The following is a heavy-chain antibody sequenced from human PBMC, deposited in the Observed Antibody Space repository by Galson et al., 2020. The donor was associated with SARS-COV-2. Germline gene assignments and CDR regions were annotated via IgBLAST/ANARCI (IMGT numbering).Heavy chain of an antibody. CDR3: ASGPSLGALVP. CDR2: VYYSGTT. V-gene: IGHV4-59*01. CDR1: GASITYYF. Sequence: SETLSLTCTVSGASITYYFWTWIRQPPGKGLEWIGNVYYSGTTTYNPSLESRVTISKDTSKNQFSLKLNSVTAADTAIYYCASGPSLGALVPWGRGTLVSVSS. J-gene: IGHJ5*02. D-gene: IGHD3-16*01.